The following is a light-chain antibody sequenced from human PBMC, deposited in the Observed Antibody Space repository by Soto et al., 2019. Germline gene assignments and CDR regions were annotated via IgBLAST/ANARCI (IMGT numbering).Light chain of an antibody. V-gene: IGKV3-11*01. CDR2: HTY. CDR1: QSVTST. J-gene: IGKJ4*01. Sequence: EIVLTQSPATLSLSPGDRATLSCRANQSVTSTLAWYQQKPGQAPRLLIFHTYNRATGIPPRFSGSGSGTDFTLTSSSLEHEDFAVYYCQERSGCLTFGEGTKIDVK. CDR3: QERSGCLT.